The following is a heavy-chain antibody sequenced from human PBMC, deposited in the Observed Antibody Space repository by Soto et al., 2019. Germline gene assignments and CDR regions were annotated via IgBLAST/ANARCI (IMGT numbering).Heavy chain of an antibody. D-gene: IGHD5-18*01. CDR2: INAGNGNT. CDR1: GYTFTSYA. V-gene: IGHV1-3*01. CDR3: ARGRALIQLWSTVGSLETGASFDY. J-gene: IGHJ4*02. Sequence: ASVKVSCKASGYTFTSYAMHWVRQAPGQRLEWVGWINAGNGNTKYSQKFQGRVTITRDTSASTAYMKLSSLRSEDTAVYYCARGRALIQLWSTVGSLETGASFDYWGQGTLVTVSS.